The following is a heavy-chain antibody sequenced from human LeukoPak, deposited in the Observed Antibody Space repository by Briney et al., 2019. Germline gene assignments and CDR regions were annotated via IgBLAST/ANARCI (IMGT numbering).Heavy chain of an antibody. V-gene: IGHV3-30*02. Sequence: GGSLRLSCAASGFTFSSYGMHWVRQAPGKGLEWVAFIRYDGSNKYYADSVKGRFTTSRDNSKNTLYLQMNSLRAEDTAVYYCARSRSPYGGKAHDAFDIWGQGTMVTVSS. CDR3: ARSRSPYGGKAHDAFDI. CDR1: GFTFSSYG. CDR2: IRYDGSNK. D-gene: IGHD4-23*01. J-gene: IGHJ3*02.